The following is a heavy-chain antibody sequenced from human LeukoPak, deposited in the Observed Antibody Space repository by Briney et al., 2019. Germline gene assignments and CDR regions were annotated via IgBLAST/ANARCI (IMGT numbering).Heavy chain of an antibody. CDR1: RGSISGYY. CDR3: ARAGSQIIIAGTL. V-gene: IGHV4-59*01. Sequence: SETLSPTCTVSRGSISGYYWSWIRQPPGKGLEWIGYIYYSGTTNYNPSLKSRVTISVDTSKNQISLNLTSVTVADTAVYYCARAGSQIIIAGTLWGQGTLVTVSS. D-gene: IGHD6-13*01. CDR2: IYYSGTT. J-gene: IGHJ4*02.